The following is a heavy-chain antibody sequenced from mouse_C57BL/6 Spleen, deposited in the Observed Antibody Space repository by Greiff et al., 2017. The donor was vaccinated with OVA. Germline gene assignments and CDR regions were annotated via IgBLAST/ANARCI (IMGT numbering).Heavy chain of an antibody. Sequence: VQLQQPGAELVKPGASVKMSCKASGYTFTSYWITWVKQRPGQGLEWIGDIYPGSGSTNYNEKFKSKATLTVDTSSSTAYMQLSSLTSEDSAVYYCARYGSRGVYAMDYWGQGTSVTVSS. CDR1: GYTFTSYW. CDR2: IYPGSGST. J-gene: IGHJ4*01. V-gene: IGHV1-55*01. CDR3: ARYGSRGVYAMDY. D-gene: IGHD1-1*01.